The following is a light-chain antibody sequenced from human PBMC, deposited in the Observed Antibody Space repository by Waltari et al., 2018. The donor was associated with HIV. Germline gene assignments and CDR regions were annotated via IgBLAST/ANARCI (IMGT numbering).Light chain of an antibody. V-gene: IGLV1-47*01. J-gene: IGLJ1*01. CDR2: RNN. CDR1: SPNIGSNY. Sequence: QSVLTQPPSASGTPGQRVTLPCSGSSPNIGSNYVYWYQQLPGTAPKLLIYRNNQRPSGVPDRFSGSKSGTSASLAISGLRSEDEAEYYCAAWDDSLSGYVFGTGTKVTVL. CDR3: AAWDDSLSGYV.